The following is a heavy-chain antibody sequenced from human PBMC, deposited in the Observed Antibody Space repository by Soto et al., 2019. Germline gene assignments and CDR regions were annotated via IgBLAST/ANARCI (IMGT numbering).Heavy chain of an antibody. J-gene: IGHJ6*02. Sequence: SETLSLTCTVSGGSISIYSCYWVRHPPGKGLEWVGYIYYSGSTNYNPSLKSRVTISLDTSKNQFSLKLSSVTAADTAVYYCASSNIAAAGFYYYGMDVWGRGTTVTVS. CDR3: ASSNIAAAGFYYYGMDV. CDR1: GGSISIYS. CDR2: IYYSGST. D-gene: IGHD6-13*01. V-gene: IGHV4-59*01.